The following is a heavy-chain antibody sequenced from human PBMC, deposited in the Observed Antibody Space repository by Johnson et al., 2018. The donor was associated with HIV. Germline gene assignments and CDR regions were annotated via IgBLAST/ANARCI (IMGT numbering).Heavy chain of an antibody. D-gene: IGHD1-26*01. CDR2: IYSGGST. CDR1: GFTVSSNY. Sequence: MLLVESGGGLVKPGGSRRLSCAASGFTVSSNYMSWVRQAPGKGLEWVSVIYSGGSTYYADSVKGRFTISRDNSKNTLYLQMNSLRAEDTAVYYCAKDLGDAVGTTHDAFDIWGQGTMVTVSS. V-gene: IGHV3-66*02. CDR3: AKDLGDAVGTTHDAFDI. J-gene: IGHJ3*02.